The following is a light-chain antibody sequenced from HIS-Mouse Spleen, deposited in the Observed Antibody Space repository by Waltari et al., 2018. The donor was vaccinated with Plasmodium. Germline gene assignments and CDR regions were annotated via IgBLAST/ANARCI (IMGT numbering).Light chain of an antibody. J-gene: IGKJ1*01. CDR1: QSVSSSY. Sequence: IVLTQSPGTLSLSPGERATLSCRASQSVSSSYLSWYQHKPGQAPRLLIYGTSSRATGIPDRFSGSGSGTDFTLTISRLEPEDFAVYYCQQYGSSSWTFGQGTKVEIK. CDR2: GTS. V-gene: IGKV3-20*01. CDR3: QQYGSSSWT.